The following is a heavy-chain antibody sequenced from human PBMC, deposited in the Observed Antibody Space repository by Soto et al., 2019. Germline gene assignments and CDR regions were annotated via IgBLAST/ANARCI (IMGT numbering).Heavy chain of an antibody. Sequence: GGSLRLSCAASGFTFSSYAMSWVRQAPGKGLEWVSAISGSGGSTYYADSVKGRFTISRDNSKNTLYLQMNSLRAEDTAVYYCAKAVRDIVVVPAAYNWFDPWGQGTLVTVSS. V-gene: IGHV3-23*01. CDR2: ISGSGGST. J-gene: IGHJ5*02. CDR3: AKAVRDIVVVPAAYNWFDP. CDR1: GFTFSSYA. D-gene: IGHD2-2*01.